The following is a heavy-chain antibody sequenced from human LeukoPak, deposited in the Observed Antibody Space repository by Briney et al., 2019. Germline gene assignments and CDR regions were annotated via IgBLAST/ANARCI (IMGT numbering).Heavy chain of an antibody. CDR1: GYTFTGYY. J-gene: IGHJ4*02. V-gene: IGHV1-2*02. Sequence: ASVKVSCKASGYTFTGYYMHWVRQAPGQGLEWMGWINPNSGGTNYAQKFQGRVTMTRDTSISTAYMELSRLRSDDTAVYYCARANTETYYIVVVIEGTYYFDYWGQGTLVTVSS. CDR3: ARANTETYYIVVVIEGTYYFDY. D-gene: IGHD2-15*01. CDR2: INPNSGGT.